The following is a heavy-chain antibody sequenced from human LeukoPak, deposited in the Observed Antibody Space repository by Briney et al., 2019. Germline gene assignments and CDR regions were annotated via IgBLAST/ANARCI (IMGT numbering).Heavy chain of an antibody. J-gene: IGHJ6*02. CDR1: GGSFSGYY. CDR2: INHSGST. CDR3: ARAPGVVAARAYYYYYGMDV. D-gene: IGHD2-15*01. Sequence: SETLSLTCAVYGGSFSGYYWSWIRQPPGKGLEWIGEINHSGSTNYNPSVKSRVTISVDTSKNQFSLKLSSVTAADTAVYYCARAPGVVAARAYYYYYGMDVWGQGTTVTVSS. V-gene: IGHV4-34*01.